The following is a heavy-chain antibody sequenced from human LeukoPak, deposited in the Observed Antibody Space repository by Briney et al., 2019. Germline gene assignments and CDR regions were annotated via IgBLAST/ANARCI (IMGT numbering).Heavy chain of an antibody. CDR3: ARRYSSSWYFDY. CDR2: IYHSGST. J-gene: IGHJ4*02. Sequence: SETLSLTCTVSGYSISSGYYWGWIRQPPGKGLEWIGSIYHSGSTYYNPSLKSRVTISIDTSKNQFSLKLTSVTAADTAVYYCARRYSSSWYFDYWGQGTLFTVSS. CDR1: GYSISSGYY. D-gene: IGHD6-13*01. V-gene: IGHV4-38-2*02.